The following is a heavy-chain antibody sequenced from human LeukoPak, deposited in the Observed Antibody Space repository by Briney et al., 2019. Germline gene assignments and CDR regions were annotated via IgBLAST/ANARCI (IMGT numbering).Heavy chain of an antibody. D-gene: IGHD6-19*01. V-gene: IGHV3-43*02. CDR3: ASIPVAGVDY. CDR2: ISGDGGST. Sequence: GGSLRLSCAASGFTFDDYAMHWVRQAPGKGLEWVSLISGDGGSTYYADSVKGRFTISRDNSKNSLYLQMNSLRTEDTALYYCASIPVAGVDYWGQGTLVTVSS. J-gene: IGHJ4*02. CDR1: GFTFDDYA.